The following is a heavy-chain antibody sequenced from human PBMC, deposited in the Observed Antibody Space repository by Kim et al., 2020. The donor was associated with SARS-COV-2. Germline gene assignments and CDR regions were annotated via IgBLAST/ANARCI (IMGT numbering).Heavy chain of an antibody. CDR2: INHSGST. CDR1: GGSFSGYY. D-gene: IGHD1-1*01. V-gene: IGHV4-34*01. Sequence: SETLSLTCAVYGGSFSGYYWSWIRQPPGKGLEWIGEINHSGSTNYNPSLKSRVTISVDTSKNQFSLKLSSVTAADTAVYYCARGKKLEREPYDAFDIWGQGTMVTVSS. J-gene: IGHJ3*02. CDR3: ARGKKLEREPYDAFDI.